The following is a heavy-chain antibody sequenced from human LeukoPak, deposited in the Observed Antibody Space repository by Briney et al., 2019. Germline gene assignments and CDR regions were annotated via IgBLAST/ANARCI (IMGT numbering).Heavy chain of an antibody. J-gene: IGHJ5*02. CDR3: ARDLGPGIAVAGTPTGFDP. Sequence: ASVKVSCKASGYTFTSYGISWVRQAPGQGLEWMGWISAYNGNTNYAQKLQGRVTMTTDTSTNTAYMELRSLRSDDTAVYYCARDLGPGIAVAGTPTGFDPWGQGTLVTVSS. CDR1: GYTFTSYG. CDR2: ISAYNGNT. D-gene: IGHD6-19*01. V-gene: IGHV1-18*01.